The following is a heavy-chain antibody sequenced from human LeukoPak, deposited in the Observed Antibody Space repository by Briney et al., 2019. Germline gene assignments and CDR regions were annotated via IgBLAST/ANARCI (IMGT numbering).Heavy chain of an antibody. CDR1: GFTFSSYS. CDR3: ARDPGKYYDFWSGDGHYFDY. CDR2: ISSSSSYI. D-gene: IGHD3-3*01. J-gene: IGHJ4*02. V-gene: IGHV3-21*01. Sequence: GGSLRLSCAASGFTFSSYSMHWVRQAPGKGLEWVSSISSSSSYIYYADSVKGRFTISRDNAKNSLYLQMNSLRAEDTAVYYCARDPGKYYDFWSGDGHYFDYWGQGTLVTVSS.